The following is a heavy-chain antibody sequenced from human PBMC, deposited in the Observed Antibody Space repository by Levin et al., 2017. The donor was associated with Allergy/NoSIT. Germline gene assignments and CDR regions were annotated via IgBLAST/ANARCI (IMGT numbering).Heavy chain of an antibody. J-gene: IGHJ4*02. CDR2: IKPDGSEK. Sequence: PGGSLRLSCAVSGFSFSSYWMSWVRQAPGKGLEWVANIKPDGSEKYYMDSVKGRFTISRDNAKNSLYLQMNSLRAEDTAVYYCSRDTAGSEVDYWGQGTLVTVSS. CDR3: SRDTAGSEVDY. V-gene: IGHV3-7*01. CDR1: GFSFSSYW. D-gene: IGHD2-8*02.